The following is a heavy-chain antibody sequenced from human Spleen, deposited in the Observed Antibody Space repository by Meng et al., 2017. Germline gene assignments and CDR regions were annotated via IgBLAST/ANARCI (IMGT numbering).Heavy chain of an antibody. J-gene: IGHJ4*02. V-gene: IGHV4-31*03. CDR2: IYYSGST. D-gene: IGHD6-19*01. Sequence: SETLSLTCTVSGGSISSGGYYWSWIRQHPGKGLEWIGYIYYSGSTYYNPSLKSRVTISVDTSKNQFSLKLSSVTAADTAVYYCARRIAMGGYFDYWGQGTLVTVSS. CDR3: ARRIAMGGYFDY. CDR1: GGSISSGGYY.